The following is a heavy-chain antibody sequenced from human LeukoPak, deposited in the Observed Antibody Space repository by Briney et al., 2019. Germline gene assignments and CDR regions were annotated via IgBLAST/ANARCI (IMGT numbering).Heavy chain of an antibody. CDR2: LSPYNGNT. D-gene: IGHD1-26*01. J-gene: IGHJ4*02. V-gene: IGHV1-18*01. Sequence: ASVKISCKTSGYTFTSYWIGWVRQAPGQGLAWMAWLSPYNGNTNYAQKLQGRVTVTTDTSTTTAYMELRSLRSDDTAVYYCTRDRSTSGSQNYWGQEPLVSVSS. CDR1: GYTFTSYW. CDR3: TRDRSTSGSQNY.